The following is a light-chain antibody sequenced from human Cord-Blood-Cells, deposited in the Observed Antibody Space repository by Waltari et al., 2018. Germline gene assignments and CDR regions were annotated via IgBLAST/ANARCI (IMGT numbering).Light chain of an antibody. Sequence: QSALTQPASVSGSPGQSITISCTGTSSDVGGYTHVSLYQQHPGKAPKLMIYEVSNRPSGVSNRFSGSKSGNTASLTISGLQAEDEADYYCSSYTSSSTLVFGGGTKLTVL. CDR2: EVS. CDR1: SSDVGGYTH. V-gene: IGLV2-14*01. J-gene: IGLJ2*01. CDR3: SSYTSSSTLV.